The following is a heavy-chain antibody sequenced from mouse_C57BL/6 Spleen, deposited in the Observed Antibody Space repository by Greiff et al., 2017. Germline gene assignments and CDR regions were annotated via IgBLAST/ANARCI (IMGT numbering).Heavy chain of an antibody. CDR3: AREGDGNYSAWFAY. Sequence: QVQLQQSGPELVKPGASVKISCKASGYAFSSSWMNWVKQRPGKGLEWIGRIYPGDGDTNYNGKFKGKATLTADKSSSTAYMQLSSLTSEDSAVYVCAREGDGNYSAWFAYWGQGTLVTVSA. J-gene: IGHJ3*01. D-gene: IGHD2-1*01. CDR1: GYAFSSSW. CDR2: IYPGDGDT. V-gene: IGHV1-82*01.